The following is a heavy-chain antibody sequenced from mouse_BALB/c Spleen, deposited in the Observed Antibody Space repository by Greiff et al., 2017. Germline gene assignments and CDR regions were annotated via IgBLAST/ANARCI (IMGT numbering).Heavy chain of an antibody. CDR1: GYTFTSYW. Sequence: QVQLQQSGAELVKPGASVKLSCKASGYTFTSYWMHWVKQRPGQGLEWIGEINPSNGRTNYNEKFKSKATLTVDKSSSTAYMQLSSLTSEDSAVYYCARSPYGLDYWGQGTTLTVSS. D-gene: IGHD2-10*02. V-gene: IGHV1S81*02. CDR2: INPSNGRT. J-gene: IGHJ2*01. CDR3: ARSPYGLDY.